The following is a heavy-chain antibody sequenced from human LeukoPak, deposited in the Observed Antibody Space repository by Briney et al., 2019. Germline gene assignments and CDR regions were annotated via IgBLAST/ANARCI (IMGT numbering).Heavy chain of an antibody. V-gene: IGHV3-23*01. CDR1: GFTFSNYV. D-gene: IGHD4-11*01. Sequence: GESLRLSCVASGFTFSNYVMNWVRQAPGKGLECVSSISGSGTSTYYADSVKGRFTSSRDNSKNTLYLQMNSLRAEDTAIYYCANEYSKGDVWGQGTTVTVSS. CDR2: ISGSGTST. J-gene: IGHJ3*01. CDR3: ANEYSKGDV.